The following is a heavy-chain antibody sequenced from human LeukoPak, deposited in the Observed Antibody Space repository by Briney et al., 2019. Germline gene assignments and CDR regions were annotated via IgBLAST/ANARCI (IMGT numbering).Heavy chain of an antibody. Sequence: SETLSLTCTVSGGSISSSSYYWGWIRQPPGKGLEWIGSIYYSGSTYYDPSLKSRVTISVDTSKNQFSLKLSSVTAADTAVYYCARAGDTAWDFDYWGQGTLVTVSS. CDR3: ARAGDTAWDFDY. J-gene: IGHJ4*02. CDR1: GGSISSSSYY. CDR2: IYYSGST. V-gene: IGHV4-39*07. D-gene: IGHD5-18*01.